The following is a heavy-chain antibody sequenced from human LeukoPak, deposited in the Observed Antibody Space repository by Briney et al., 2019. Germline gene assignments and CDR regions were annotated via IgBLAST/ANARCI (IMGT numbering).Heavy chain of an antibody. J-gene: IGHJ4*02. CDR2: IYYSGST. CDR1: GGSISSYY. D-gene: IGHD5-18*01. CDR3: ARGGHRGYSYGFDY. V-gene: IGHV4-59*01. Sequence: PSETLSLTCTVSGGSISSYYWSWIRQPPGKGLEWIGCIYYSGSTNYNPSLKSRVTISVDTSKNQFSLKLSSVTAADTAVYYCARGGHRGYSYGFDYWGQGTLVTVSS.